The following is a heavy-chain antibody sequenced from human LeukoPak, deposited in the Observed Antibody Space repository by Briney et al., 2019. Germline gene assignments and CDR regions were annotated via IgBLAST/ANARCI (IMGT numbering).Heavy chain of an antibody. Sequence: SETLSLTCTVSGGSISSHYWSWIRQPPGKGLEWIGYIYYSGSTNYNPSLKSRVTISVDTSKNQFSLKLSSVTAADTAVYYCAGAFTVSGWYDYYMDVWGKGTTVTVSS. J-gene: IGHJ6*03. D-gene: IGHD6-19*01. CDR3: AGAFTVSGWYDYYMDV. CDR2: IYYSGST. CDR1: GGSISSHY. V-gene: IGHV4-59*11.